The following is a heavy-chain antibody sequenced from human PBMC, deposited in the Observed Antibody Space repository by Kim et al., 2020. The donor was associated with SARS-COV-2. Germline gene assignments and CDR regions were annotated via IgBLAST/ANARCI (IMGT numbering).Heavy chain of an antibody. CDR1: GITFSSYS. D-gene: IGHD3-10*01. V-gene: IGHV3-21*01. CDR3: ARVRYYYGSGSLDAFDI. Sequence: GGSLRLSCAASGITFSSYSMNWVRQAPGKGLEWVSSISSSSSYIYYADPVKGRFTNSRDNAKNSLYLQMNSLRAEDTAVYYCARVRYYYGSGSLDAFDICRLGTMVTVSS. J-gene: IGHJ3*02. CDR2: ISSSSSYI.